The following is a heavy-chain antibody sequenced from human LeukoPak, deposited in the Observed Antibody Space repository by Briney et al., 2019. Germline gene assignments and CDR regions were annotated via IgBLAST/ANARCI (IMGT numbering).Heavy chain of an antibody. J-gene: IGHJ4*02. CDR2: ISSSGSTI. V-gene: IGHV3-48*03. CDR1: GFTFSSYE. Sequence: HPGGSLRLSCAASGFTFSSYEMNWVRQAPGKGLEWVSYISSSGSTIYYADSVKGRFTISRDNAKNSLFLQMNSLRAEDTAIYYCTRAKMATMGYFDYWGQGTLVTVSS. D-gene: IGHD5-24*01. CDR3: TRAKMATMGYFDY.